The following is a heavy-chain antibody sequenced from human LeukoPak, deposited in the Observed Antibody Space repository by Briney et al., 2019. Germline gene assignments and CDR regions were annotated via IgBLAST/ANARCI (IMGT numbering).Heavy chain of an antibody. CDR2: IYHSGST. J-gene: IGHJ4*02. D-gene: IGHD3-10*01. Sequence: PSETLSLTCAVSGYSISSGYYWGWIRQPPGKGLEWIGSIYHSGSTYYNPSLKSRVTISVDTPKNQFSLKLSTVTAADTAVYYCARGVGFVKIDYWGQGTLVTVSS. CDR3: ARGVGFVKIDY. V-gene: IGHV4-38-2*01. CDR1: GYSISSGYY.